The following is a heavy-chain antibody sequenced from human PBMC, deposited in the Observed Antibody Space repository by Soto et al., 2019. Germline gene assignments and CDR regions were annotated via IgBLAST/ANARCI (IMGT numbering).Heavy chain of an antibody. V-gene: IGHV3-23*01. CDR1: GVAFSFYS. CDR3: AEDRGGFTSGWEIFDF. CDR2: ISGNGATT. J-gene: IGHJ4*02. D-gene: IGHD6-19*01. Sequence: EVALLESGGGLVQPGGSLRLSCEVSGVAFSFYSMSWVRQAPGKGLEWVASISGNGATTYYAASGKGRFTFSRDNSKNTVHLQIKSLRGEDTAVYYCAEDRGGFTSGWEIFDFWGQGTLVTVSS.